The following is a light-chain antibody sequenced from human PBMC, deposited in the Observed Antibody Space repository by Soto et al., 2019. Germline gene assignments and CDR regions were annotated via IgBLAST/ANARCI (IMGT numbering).Light chain of an antibody. CDR3: SSYASSSSYD. CDR1: SSDVGGYKY. J-gene: IGLJ1*01. V-gene: IGLV2-14*01. CDR2: DVT. Sequence: HSALTQPASVSGSPGQSITISCTGTSSDVGGYKYVSWYQQHPDKAPKLIIYDVTNRPSGISNRFSGSKSGNTASLTISGLQAEDEADYYCSSYASSSSYDFGTGTKVTAL.